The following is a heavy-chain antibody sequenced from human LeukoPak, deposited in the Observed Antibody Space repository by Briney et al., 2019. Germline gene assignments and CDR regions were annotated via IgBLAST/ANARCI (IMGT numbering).Heavy chain of an antibody. D-gene: IGHD6-19*01. CDR2: ISSSGSTI. CDR1: GFTFSSYE. V-gene: IGHV3-48*03. CDR3: ARPPTSSSGSTKQYYGMDV. Sequence: GGSLRLSRAASGFTFSSYEMNWVRQAPGKGLEWVSYISSSGSTIYYADSVKGRFTISRDNAKNSLYLQMNSLRAEDTAVYYCARPPTSSSGSTKQYYGMDVWGQGTTVTVSS. J-gene: IGHJ6*02.